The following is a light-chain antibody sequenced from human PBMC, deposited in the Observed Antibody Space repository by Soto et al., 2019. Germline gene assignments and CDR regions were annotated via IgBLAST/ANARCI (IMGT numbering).Light chain of an antibody. CDR2: AVN. Sequence: QSVLTQPPPAAGSPGQSVRISCTGGSSDVGGYKYVSWYQQYPGKAPKLMIYAVNKRPSGVPDRFSGSKSGNTASLTVSGLQAEDEADYYCSSYAGSNNYVFGTGTKVTVL. J-gene: IGLJ1*01. CDR3: SSYAGSNNYV. CDR1: SSDVGGYKY. V-gene: IGLV2-8*01.